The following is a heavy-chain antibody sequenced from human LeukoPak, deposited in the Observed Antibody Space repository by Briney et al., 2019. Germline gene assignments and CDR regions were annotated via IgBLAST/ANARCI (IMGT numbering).Heavy chain of an antibody. CDR3: ALWKYGNSPLDF. CDR2: ISSSGSTI. CDR1: GFTFSGYE. D-gene: IGHD6-6*01. Sequence: GGPLRLSCAASGFTFSGYEMNWVRQAPGKGLEWVSCISSSGSTIYYADSVKGRFTISRDNAKNSLYLQMNSLRAEDTAVYYCALWKYGNSPLDFWGQGTLVTVSS. J-gene: IGHJ4*02. V-gene: IGHV3-48*03.